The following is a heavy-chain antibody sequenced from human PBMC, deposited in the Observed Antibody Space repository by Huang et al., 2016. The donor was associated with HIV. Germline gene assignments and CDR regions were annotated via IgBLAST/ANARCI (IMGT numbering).Heavy chain of an antibody. D-gene: IGHD2-21*01. J-gene: IGHJ3*02. CDR1: GYTLTELS. CDR2: FAPEHGET. Sequence: QVQLVQSGAEVKKPGASVKVSCKVSGYTLTELSIHWVRQAPGKGLEWRGGFAPEHGETSYAQNVQGRVTMTEDTSTDTAYMELHSLRPEDTAVYYCAAGYDTYYDIWGQGTMVIASS. V-gene: IGHV1-24*01. CDR3: AAGYDTYYDI.